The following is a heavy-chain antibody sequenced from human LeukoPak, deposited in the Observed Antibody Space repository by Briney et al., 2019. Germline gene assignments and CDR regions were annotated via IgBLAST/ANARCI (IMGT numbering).Heavy chain of an antibody. CDR1: GYTFTSYD. D-gene: IGHD3-16*01. Sequence: ASVKVSCKASGYTFTSYDINWVRQATGQGLEWMGWINPNSGGTNYAQKFQGRVTMTRDTSISTAYMELSRLRSDDTAVYYCARDEGGVDYWGQGTLVTVSS. CDR3: ARDEGGVDY. J-gene: IGHJ4*02. V-gene: IGHV1-2*02. CDR2: INPNSGGT.